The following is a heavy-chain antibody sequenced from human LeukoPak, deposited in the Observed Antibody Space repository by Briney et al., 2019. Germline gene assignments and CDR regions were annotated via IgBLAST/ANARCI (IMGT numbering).Heavy chain of an antibody. CDR2: INNDGSST. CDR1: GFTFSSYW. D-gene: IGHD3-22*01. Sequence: GGSLRLSCAASGFTFSSYWMHWVRQAPGKGLVWVSRINNDGSSTSYADSVKGRFTISRDNAKNTLYLQMNTLRAEDTAVYYCVRYHTMTESHGMDVWGQGTTVTVSS. J-gene: IGHJ6*02. CDR3: VRYHTMTESHGMDV. V-gene: IGHV3-74*01.